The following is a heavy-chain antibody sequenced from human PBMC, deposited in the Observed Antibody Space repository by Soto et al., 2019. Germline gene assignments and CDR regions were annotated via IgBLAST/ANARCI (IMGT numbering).Heavy chain of an antibody. CDR2: INAGNGNT. CDR1: GYTFTNYA. CDR3: ARGGSLYWYFDL. J-gene: IGHJ2*01. D-gene: IGHD1-26*01. V-gene: IGHV1-3*01. Sequence: QVQLVQSGAEVKKPGASVKVSCKASGYTFTNYAMHWVRQAPGQRLEWMGWINAGNGNTKYSQKFQGRVTITRDTSGSPAYMELSSLRSEDTAVDYCARGGSLYWYFDLWGRGTLVTVSS.